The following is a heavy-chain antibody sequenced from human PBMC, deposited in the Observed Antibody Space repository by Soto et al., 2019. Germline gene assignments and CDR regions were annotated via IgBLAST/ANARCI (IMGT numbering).Heavy chain of an antibody. CDR2: IYYSGST. V-gene: IGHV4-31*03. Sequence: NPSETLPLTCTVSGGAISIGGYYWSWIRQHPGKGLEWIGYIYYSGSTYYNPSLKSRVTISVDTSKNQFSLKLSSVTAADTAVYYCARTEGLIEAAGTDYSGQATRFTVFS. CDR1: GGAISIGGYY. D-gene: IGHD6-13*01. CDR3: ARTEGLIEAAGTDY. J-gene: IGHJ4*02.